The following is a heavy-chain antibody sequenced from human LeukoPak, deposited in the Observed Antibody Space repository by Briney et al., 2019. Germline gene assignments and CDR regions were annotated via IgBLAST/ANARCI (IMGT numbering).Heavy chain of an antibody. Sequence: GSLRLSCAVSGFTFSSYSMSWVRQAPGKGLEWVAVISADGKNKNHADSVKGRFTISRDKSTLYLEMNDLRTEDTALYYCARDVGKDTITTEIAYWGQGTLVTVSS. V-gene: IGHV3-30*04. J-gene: IGHJ4*02. CDR1: GFTFSSYS. CDR2: ISADGKNK. CDR3: ARDVGKDTITTEIAY. D-gene: IGHD4-11*01.